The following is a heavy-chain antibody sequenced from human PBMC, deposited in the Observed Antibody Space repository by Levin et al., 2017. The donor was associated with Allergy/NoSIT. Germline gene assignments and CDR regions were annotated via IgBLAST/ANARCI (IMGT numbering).Heavy chain of an antibody. V-gene: IGHV3-23*01. CDR1: GFTFSSYA. D-gene: IGHD6-13*01. J-gene: IGHJ4*02. CDR3: ARQPYSTSEYYFDY. CDR2: ISGSGGST. Sequence: GESLKISCAASGFTFSSYAMSWVRQAPGKGLEWVSAISGSGGSTYYADSVKGRFTISRDNSKNTLYLQMNSLRAEDTAVYYCARQPYSTSEYYFDYWGQGTLVTVSS.